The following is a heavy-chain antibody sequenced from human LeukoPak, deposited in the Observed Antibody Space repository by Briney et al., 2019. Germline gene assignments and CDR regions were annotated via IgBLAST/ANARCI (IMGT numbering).Heavy chain of an antibody. CDR1: GGSISSYY. D-gene: IGHD3-22*01. CDR2: IYYSGST. CDR3: ASHYCDSSGQDY. Sequence: SSETLSLTCTVSGGSISSYYWSWIRQPPGKGLEWIGYIYYSGSTNYNPSLKSRVTISVDTSKNQFSLKLSSVTAADTAVYYCASHYCDSSGQDYWGQGTLVTVSS. V-gene: IGHV4-59*01. J-gene: IGHJ4*02.